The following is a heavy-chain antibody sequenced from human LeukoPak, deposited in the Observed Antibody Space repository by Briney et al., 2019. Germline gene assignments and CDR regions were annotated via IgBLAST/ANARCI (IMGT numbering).Heavy chain of an antibody. V-gene: IGHV3-15*01. J-gene: IGHJ4*02. Sequence: GWCLRLSCAVSGFNIANTWMSWVRPAPGKGLAWVGRCRSKTDGGATDYAAPVKGRFSISREDSRSPVFLRMSSLKTEDTGVYYCITSGTYFDYWGQGTLVTVSS. D-gene: IGHD1-26*01. CDR2: CRSKTDGGAT. CDR1: GFNIANTW. CDR3: ITSGTYFDY.